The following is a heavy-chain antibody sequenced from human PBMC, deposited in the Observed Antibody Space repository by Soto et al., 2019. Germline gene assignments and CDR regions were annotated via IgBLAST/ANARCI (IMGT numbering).Heavy chain of an antibody. V-gene: IGHV3-48*01. Sequence: GGSLRLSCAASGFTFRNYGMNWVRQAPGKGLERVSYIGIGSSTKYYADSVKGRFTISRDNAKNSLYLQMNSLRAEDTAVYYFARDQLYYNDISGRPLNAFDVWGQGTMVTVSS. J-gene: IGHJ3*01. CDR3: ARDQLYYNDISGRPLNAFDV. D-gene: IGHD3-22*01. CDR1: GFTFRNYG. CDR2: IGIGSSTK.